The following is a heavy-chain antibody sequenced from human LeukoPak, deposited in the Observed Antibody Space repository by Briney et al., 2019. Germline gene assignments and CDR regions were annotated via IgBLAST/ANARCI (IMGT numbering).Heavy chain of an antibody. Sequence: PSETLSLTCTVSGDSFSIYYWSWIRQPAGKGLEWIGRIYTSGSTNYNPSLKSRVTMSVDTSKNQFSLKLTSVTAADTAVYYCARGPTTVTRAFDYWGQGTLVTVSS. J-gene: IGHJ4*02. CDR3: ARGPTTVTRAFDY. V-gene: IGHV4-4*07. CDR1: GDSFSIYY. CDR2: IYTSGST. D-gene: IGHD4-17*01.